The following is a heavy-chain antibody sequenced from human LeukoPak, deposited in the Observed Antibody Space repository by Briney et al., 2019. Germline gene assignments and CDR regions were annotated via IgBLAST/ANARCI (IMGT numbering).Heavy chain of an antibody. CDR2: IRYDGSNK. CDR1: GFTFSSYG. V-gene: IGHV3-30*02. J-gene: IGHJ4*02. CDR3: ARERTTIVSGTTIGAY. D-gene: IGHD2/OR15-2a*01. Sequence: PGGSLRLSCAASGFTFSSYGMHWVRQAPGKGLEWVAFIRYDGSNKYYADSVKGRFTISRDNAKSSLYLQMSSLRADDTAVYYCARERTTIVSGTTIGAYWGQGTLVTVSS.